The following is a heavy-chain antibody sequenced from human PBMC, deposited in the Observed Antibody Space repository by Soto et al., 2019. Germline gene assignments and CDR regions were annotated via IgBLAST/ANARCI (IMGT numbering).Heavy chain of an antibody. Sequence: PGGSLRLSCTSSTVTINVHGIQWVRQAPGKGLEWVAFISNDGRAQYYADSVKGRFNISRDYSKNTVDLQMNSLRNEETAVYYCARDIWSGDYKWFDSWGPGTLVTVSS. J-gene: IGHJ5*01. CDR1: TVTINVHG. D-gene: IGHD3-3*01. V-gene: IGHV3-30*03. CDR3: ARDIWSGDYKWFDS. CDR2: ISNDGRAQ.